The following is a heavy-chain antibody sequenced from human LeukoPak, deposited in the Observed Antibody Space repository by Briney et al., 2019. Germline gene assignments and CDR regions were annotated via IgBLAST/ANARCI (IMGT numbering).Heavy chain of an antibody. Sequence: GGSLRLSCAASGFNFSDYYMNCVRQAPGKGLEWVSSISSSSSYIYYADSVKGRFTISRDNAKNSLYLQMNSLRAEDTAVYYCARAPTYSYGYAFDAFDIWGQGTMVTVSS. CDR2: ISSSSSYI. D-gene: IGHD5-18*01. V-gene: IGHV3-21*01. CDR3: ARAPTYSYGYAFDAFDI. CDR1: GFNFSDYY. J-gene: IGHJ3*02.